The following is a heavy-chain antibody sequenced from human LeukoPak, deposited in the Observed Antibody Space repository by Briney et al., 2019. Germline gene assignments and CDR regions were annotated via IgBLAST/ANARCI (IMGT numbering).Heavy chain of an antibody. CDR3: ARHKEALTDYFDY. CDR2: IYYSGST. Sequence: SETLSLTCTVSGGSISSSSYYWGWIRQPPGKGLEWIGSIYYSGSTYYNPSLKSRVTMSVDTSENQSSLKLSSVTAADTAVYYCARHKEALTDYFDYWGQGTLVTVSS. V-gene: IGHV4-39*01. J-gene: IGHJ4*02. CDR1: GGSISSSSYY. D-gene: IGHD3-9*01.